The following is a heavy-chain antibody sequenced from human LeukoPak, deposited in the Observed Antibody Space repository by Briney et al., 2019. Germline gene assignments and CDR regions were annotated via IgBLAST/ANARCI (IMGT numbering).Heavy chain of an antibody. Sequence: SQTLCLTCTVSGGSISSGGYYWSWIRQHPGKGLEWIGYIYYSGSTYYNPSLKSRVTISVDTSKNQFSLKLSSVTAADTAVYYCARAPAPISWDFWSGYKYYYGMDVWGQGTTVTVSS. CDR2: IYYSGST. V-gene: IGHV4-31*03. CDR3: ARAPAPISWDFWSGYKYYYGMDV. CDR1: GGSISSGGYY. J-gene: IGHJ6*02. D-gene: IGHD3-3*01.